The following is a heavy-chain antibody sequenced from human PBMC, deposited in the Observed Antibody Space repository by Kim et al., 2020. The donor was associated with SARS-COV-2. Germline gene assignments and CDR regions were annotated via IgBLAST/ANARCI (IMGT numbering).Heavy chain of an antibody. CDR1: GYTFSDYS. V-gene: IGHV1-2*06. Sequence: ASVKVSCKTFGYTFSDYSFNWVRQAPGQGLEWMGRINPRTTATTYAQKFQGRVTMTRDTSIRTYYLELSGLTSDDTAVYYCARNVDYGGNWGFYWYFEDWGRGTLVSVSS. CDR3: ARNVDYGGNWGFYWYFED. CDR2: INPRTTAT. J-gene: IGHJ2*01. D-gene: IGHD2-21*01.